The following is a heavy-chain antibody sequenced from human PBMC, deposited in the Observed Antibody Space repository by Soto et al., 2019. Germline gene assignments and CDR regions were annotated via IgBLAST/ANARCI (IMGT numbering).Heavy chain of an antibody. D-gene: IGHD2-15*01. Sequence: GGSLRLSCAASGFTFSSYSMNWVRQAPGKGLEWVSSISSSSSYIYYADSVKGRFTISRDNAKNSLYLQMNSLRAEDTAVYYCARIYCSGGSCYSGYYFDYWGQGTLVTVSS. CDR1: GFTFSSYS. J-gene: IGHJ4*02. V-gene: IGHV3-21*01. CDR2: ISSSSSYI. CDR3: ARIYCSGGSCYSGYYFDY.